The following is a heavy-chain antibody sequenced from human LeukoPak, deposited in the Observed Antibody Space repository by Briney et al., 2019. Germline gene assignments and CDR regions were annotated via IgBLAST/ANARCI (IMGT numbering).Heavy chain of an antibody. CDR2: ISWNSGSI. V-gene: IGHV3-9*01. J-gene: IGHJ4*02. CDR1: GFTFDDYA. CDR3: ARELFDY. Sequence: GRSLRLSCAASGFTFDDYAMHWVRQAPGKGLEWVSGISWNSGSIGYADSVKGRFTISRDNAKNSLYLQMNSLRAEDTAVYYCARELFDYWGQGTLVTVSS.